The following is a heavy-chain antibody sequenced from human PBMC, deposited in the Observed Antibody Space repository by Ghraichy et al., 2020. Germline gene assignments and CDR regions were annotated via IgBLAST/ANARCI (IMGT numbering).Heavy chain of an antibody. Sequence: SETLSLTCTVSGGSVNTGPYFWTWIRQHPATGLEWIGYIHSTGSTYYKSSLKSRFTVSMDTSKNQFSLRLRSVTAADSAVYYCALEECDGDCFFTYWGQGALVTVSS. CDR1: GGSVNTGPYF. J-gene: IGHJ4*02. CDR3: ALEECDGDCFFTY. V-gene: IGHV4-31*03. CDR2: IHSTGST. D-gene: IGHD2-21*02.